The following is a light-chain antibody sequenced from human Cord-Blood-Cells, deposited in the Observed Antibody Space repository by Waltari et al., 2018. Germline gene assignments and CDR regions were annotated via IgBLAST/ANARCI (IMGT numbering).Light chain of an antibody. J-gene: IGLJ3*02. CDR1: SSDVGGYNY. V-gene: IGLV2-14*01. CDR2: DVS. Sequence: QSALTQPASVSGSPGQSITISCTGTSSDVGGYNYVSWYQLHPGKAPKLMIYDVSNRPSGVSTRFSGSKSGNTASLTISGLQAEDEADYYCSSYTSSSTLEFGGGTKLTVL. CDR3: SSYTSSSTLE.